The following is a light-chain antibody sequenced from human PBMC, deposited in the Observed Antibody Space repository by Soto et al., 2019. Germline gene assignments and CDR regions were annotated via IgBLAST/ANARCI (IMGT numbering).Light chain of an antibody. CDR1: QGISSA. J-gene: IGKJ4*01. CDR3: QQFNSYPS. Sequence: AIQLTQSPSSLSASVGDRVTITCRASQGISSALAWYQQKPGKAPKLLIYDASSLESGVPSRFSGSGSGTEFTLTISSLQPEDVATYYCQQFNSYPSFGGGTKVDIK. CDR2: DAS. V-gene: IGKV1-13*02.